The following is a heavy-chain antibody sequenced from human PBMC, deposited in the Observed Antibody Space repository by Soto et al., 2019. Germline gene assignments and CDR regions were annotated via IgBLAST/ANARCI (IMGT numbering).Heavy chain of an antibody. J-gene: IGHJ6*02. V-gene: IGHV5-51*01. CDR3: ARSVDTAMVNYYGMDV. D-gene: IGHD5-18*01. CDR1: GYSFTSYW. CDR2: IYPGDSDT. Sequence: PGESLKISCKGSGYSFTSYWIGWVRQMPGKGLEWMGIIYPGDSDTRYSPSFQGQVTISADKSISTAYLQWSSLKASDTAMYYCARSVDTAMVNYYGMDVWGQGTTVTVSS.